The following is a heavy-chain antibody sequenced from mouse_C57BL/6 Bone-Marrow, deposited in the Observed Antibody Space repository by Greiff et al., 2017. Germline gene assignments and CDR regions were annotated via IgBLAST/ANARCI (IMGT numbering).Heavy chain of an antibody. CDR2: IYPGNSGT. V-gene: IGHV1-5*01. D-gene: IGHD1-1*01. CDR1: GYTFTSYW. Sequence: EVQLQQSGTVLARPGASVKMSCKTSGYTFTSYWMHWVKQRPGQGLEWIGAIYPGNSGTSYNQKFKGKAKLTAVTSASTAYMELSSLTNEDSAVYYCTTISYGPWCFDVWGTGTTVTVSS. J-gene: IGHJ1*03. CDR3: TTISYGPWCFDV.